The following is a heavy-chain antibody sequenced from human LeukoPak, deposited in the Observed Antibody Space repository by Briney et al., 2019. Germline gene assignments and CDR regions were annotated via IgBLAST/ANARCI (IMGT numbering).Heavy chain of an antibody. V-gene: IGHV3-74*01. CDR2: INSDGSWT. J-gene: IGHJ4*02. Sequence: GGSMRLSCAASGLAFSAYKMHWVRQVPGKGLVWVSHINSDGSWTSYADSVKGRFTISKDNAKNTVYLQMNSLRAEDTAVYYCVSFYETYWGRGTLVTVSS. CDR3: VSFYETY. D-gene: IGHD2/OR15-2a*01. CDR1: GLAFSAYK.